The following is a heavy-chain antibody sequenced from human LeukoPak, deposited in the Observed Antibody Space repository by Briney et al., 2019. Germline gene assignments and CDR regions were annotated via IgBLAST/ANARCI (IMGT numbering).Heavy chain of an antibody. V-gene: IGHV3-30*18. CDR1: GFTFSSYG. J-gene: IGHJ4*02. Sequence: GGSLRLSCAASGFTFSSYGMHWVRQAPGKGLEWVAVISYDGSNKYHADSVKGRFTISRDNSKNTLYLQMNSLRAEDTAVYYCAKDTSPYSSGWGLDYWGQGTLVTVSS. CDR2: ISYDGSNK. D-gene: IGHD6-19*01. CDR3: AKDTSPYSSGWGLDY.